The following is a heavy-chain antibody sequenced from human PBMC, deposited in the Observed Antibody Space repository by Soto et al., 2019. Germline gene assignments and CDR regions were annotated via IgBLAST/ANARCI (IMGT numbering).Heavy chain of an antibody. J-gene: IGHJ6*02. Sequence: QVQLVQSGAEVKKPGSSVKVSCKASGGTFSSYAISWVRQAPGQGLEWMGGIIPIFGTANYAQKFQGRVTITADESTSTAYMELRSLRSEDTAVYYCARAGCSGGSCYPGSYYYYGMDVWGQGTTVTVSS. V-gene: IGHV1-69*12. CDR1: GGTFSSYA. CDR2: IIPIFGTA. D-gene: IGHD2-15*01. CDR3: ARAGCSGGSCYPGSYYYYGMDV.